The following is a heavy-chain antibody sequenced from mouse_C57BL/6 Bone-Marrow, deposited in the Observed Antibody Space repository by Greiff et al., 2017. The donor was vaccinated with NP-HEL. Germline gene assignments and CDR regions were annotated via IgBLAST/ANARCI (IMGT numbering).Heavy chain of an antibody. Sequence: EVQLQQSGPELVKPGASVKISCKASGYSFTGYYMNWVKQSPEKSLEWIGEINPSTGGTTYNQKFKAKATLTVDKSSSTAYMQLKSLTSEDSAVYYCARSFMVTRAMDYWGQGTSVTVSS. CDR2: INPSTGGT. V-gene: IGHV1-42*01. CDR1: GYSFTGYY. CDR3: ARSFMVTRAMDY. J-gene: IGHJ4*01. D-gene: IGHD2-2*01.